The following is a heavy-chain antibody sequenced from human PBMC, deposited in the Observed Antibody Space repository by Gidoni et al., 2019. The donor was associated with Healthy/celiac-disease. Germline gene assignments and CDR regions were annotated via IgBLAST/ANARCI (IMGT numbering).Heavy chain of an antibody. CDR3: ARVHSNYRGTVDY. D-gene: IGHD4-4*01. V-gene: IGHV4-34*01. J-gene: IGHJ4*02. Sequence: QVQLQQWGAGLLKPSETLSLTCAVYGGSFSGYYWSWIRQPPGKGLEWIGEINHSGSTNYNPSLKSRVTISVDTSKNQFSLKLSSVTAADTAVYYCARVHSNYRGTVDYWGQGTLVTVSS. CDR1: GGSFSGYY. CDR2: INHSGST.